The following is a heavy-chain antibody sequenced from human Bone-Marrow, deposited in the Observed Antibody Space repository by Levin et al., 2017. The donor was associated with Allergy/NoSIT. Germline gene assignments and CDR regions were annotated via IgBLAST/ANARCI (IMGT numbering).Heavy chain of an antibody. J-gene: IGHJ5*02. V-gene: IGHV5-51*01. D-gene: IGHD6-6*01. Sequence: GESLKISCKASGYNFDNYWIGWVRQMPGKGLEWMGIIYPGDSDTRYSPSFRGQGTISADKSTSTAFLECRNPKSSDSAMYYCVRHGKLLVQGHWFDPWGQGTLVTVAS. CDR3: VRHGKLLVQGHWFDP. CDR1: GYNFDNYW. CDR2: IYPGDSDT.